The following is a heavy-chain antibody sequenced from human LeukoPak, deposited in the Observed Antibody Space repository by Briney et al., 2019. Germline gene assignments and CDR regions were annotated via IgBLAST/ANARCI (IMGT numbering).Heavy chain of an antibody. D-gene: IGHD3-22*01. CDR1: GYTFTGYY. J-gene: IGHJ4*02. Sequence: ASVKVSCKASGYTFTGYYMHWVRQAPGQGLEWMGWINPSGGSTSYAQKFQGRVTMTRDMSTSTVYMELSSLRSEDTAVYYCARDYYYDSSGYYSSACFDYWGQGTLVTVSS. CDR2: INPSGGST. CDR3: ARDYYYDSSGYYSSACFDY. V-gene: IGHV1-46*01.